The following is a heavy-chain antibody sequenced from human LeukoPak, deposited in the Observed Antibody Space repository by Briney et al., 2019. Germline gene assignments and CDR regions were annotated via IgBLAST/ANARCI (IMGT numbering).Heavy chain of an antibody. V-gene: IGHV2-5*01. Sequence: SGPTLFNATQTLTLTCTFSGISLSTSGGGVGWIRHPSGKTLEWLALLYWYEDDRYTPSLKSRLTFTKDTSKNQVVLTMTHMDPVDTATYYCAHRRYCSSTSCYMPQVFVSFDYWGQGTLVTVSS. CDR3: AHRRYCSSTSCYMPQVFVSFDY. J-gene: IGHJ4*02. CDR2: LYWYEDD. CDR1: GISLSTSGGG. D-gene: IGHD2-2*02.